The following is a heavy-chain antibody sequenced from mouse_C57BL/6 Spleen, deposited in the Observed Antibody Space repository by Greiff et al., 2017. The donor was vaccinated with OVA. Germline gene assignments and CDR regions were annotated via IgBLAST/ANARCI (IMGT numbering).Heavy chain of an antibody. CDR1: GYTFTSYW. J-gene: IGHJ1*03. Sequence: QVQLQQSGAELVRPGSSVKLSCKASGYTFTSYWMHWVKQRPIQGLEWIGNIDPSDSETHYNQKFKDKATLTVDKSSSTAYMQLSSLTSEDSAVYYCARKSNYVWYFDVWGTGTTVTVSS. V-gene: IGHV1-52*01. CDR2: IDPSDSET. D-gene: IGHD2-5*01. CDR3: ARKSNYVWYFDV.